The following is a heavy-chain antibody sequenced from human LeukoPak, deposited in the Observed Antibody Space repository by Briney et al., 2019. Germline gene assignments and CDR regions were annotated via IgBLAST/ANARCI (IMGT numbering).Heavy chain of an antibody. Sequence: PSETLSLTCAVYGGSFSGYYWSWIRQPPGKGLEGIGFVHYSGSTYYNPSLKRRVTISEDTSKNQFSLKLSSVTAADTAVYYCARGGEKTDDIVLGSNWFDPWGQGTLVTVSS. CDR3: ARGGEKTDDIVLGSNWFDP. V-gene: IGHV4-34*01. J-gene: IGHJ5*02. CDR1: GGSFSGYY. CDR2: VHYSGST. D-gene: IGHD2-8*01.